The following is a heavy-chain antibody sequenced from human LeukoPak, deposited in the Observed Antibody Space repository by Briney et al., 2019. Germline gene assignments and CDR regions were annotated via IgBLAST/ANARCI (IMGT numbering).Heavy chain of an antibody. CDR2: ISYSGST. CDR3: ARVLTTVTTEHYFDY. V-gene: IGHV4-59*01. J-gene: IGHJ4*02. CDR1: GGSLSIYS. Sequence: SETLSLTCTVSGGSLSIYSWSWIRQPPGKGLEWIGYISYSGSTNYNPSLKSRVTISVDTSKTQFSLKLSSVTAADTAVYYCARVLTTVTTEHYFDYWGQGTLVTVSS. D-gene: IGHD4-17*01.